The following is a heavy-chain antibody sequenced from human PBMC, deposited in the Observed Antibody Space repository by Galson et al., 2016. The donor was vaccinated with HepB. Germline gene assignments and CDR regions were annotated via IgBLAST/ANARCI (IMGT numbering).Heavy chain of an antibody. D-gene: IGHD2-21*02. CDR3: ARDPPSYCGGDCIPGVI. CDR2: ISGFNGDT. Sequence: SVKVSCKASGYTFTSYSITWVRQAPGQGLEWMGWISGFNGDTNYAQKLQGRVTMTTDTSTTTAYMELRSLRSDDTAVYYCARDPPSYCGGDCIPGVIWGQGTMVTVSS. J-gene: IGHJ3*02. V-gene: IGHV1-18*01. CDR1: GYTFTSYS.